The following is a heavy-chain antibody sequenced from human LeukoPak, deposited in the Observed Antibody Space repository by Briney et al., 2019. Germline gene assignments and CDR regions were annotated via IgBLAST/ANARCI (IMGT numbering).Heavy chain of an antibody. CDR3: ARGLLYYYDSSGYYY. V-gene: IGHV4-34*01. CDR1: GGSFSGYY. D-gene: IGHD3-22*01. Sequence: SETLSLTCAVYGGSFSGYYWSWIRQPPGKGLEWIGEINHSGSTKPNPSLKSRVTISVDTSKNQFSLKLSSVTAADTAVYYCARGLLYYYDSSGYYYWGQGTLVTVSS. J-gene: IGHJ4*02. CDR2: INHSGST.